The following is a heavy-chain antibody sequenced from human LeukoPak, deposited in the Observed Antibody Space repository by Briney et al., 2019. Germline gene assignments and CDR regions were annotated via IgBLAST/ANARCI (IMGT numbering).Heavy chain of an antibody. V-gene: IGHV3-30-3*01. D-gene: IGHD4-23*01. CDR3: ASSGYGGNRLFYYYYGMDV. J-gene: IGHJ6*02. CDR1: GFTVSSNY. CDR2: ISYDGSNK. Sequence: PGGSLRLSCAASGFTVSSNYMSWVRQAPGKGLEWVAVISYDGSNKYYADSVKGRFTISRDNSKNTLYLQMNSLRAEDTAVYYCASSGYGGNRLFYYYYGMDVWGQGTTVTVSS.